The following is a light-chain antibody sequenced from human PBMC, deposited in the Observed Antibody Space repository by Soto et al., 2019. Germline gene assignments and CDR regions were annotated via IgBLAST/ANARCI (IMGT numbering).Light chain of an antibody. J-gene: IGLJ2*01. V-gene: IGLV2-14*03. CDR3: SSYTSSRTL. CDR2: DVS. Sequence: QSVLTQPASVSGSPGQSITISCTGTSSDVGAYNYVSWYQQHPGKAPKLIVYDVSYRPSGVSNRFSGSKSGNTASLTISGLQAEDEADYYCSSYTSSRTLFGGGTKLTVL. CDR1: SSDVGAYNY.